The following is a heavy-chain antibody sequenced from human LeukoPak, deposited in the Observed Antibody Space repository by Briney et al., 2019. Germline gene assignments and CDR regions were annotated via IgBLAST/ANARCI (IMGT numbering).Heavy chain of an antibody. J-gene: IGHJ6*03. CDR3: AREKQQLVPYYYYYMDV. CDR1: GGSISSSNW. D-gene: IGHD6-13*01. CDR2: IYHSGST. Sequence: PSGTLSLTCAVSGGSISSSNWWSWVRQPPGKGLEWIGEIYHSGSTNYNPSLKSRVTMSVDKSKNQFSLKLSSVTAADTAVYYCAREKQQLVPYYYYYMDVWGKGTTVTVSS. V-gene: IGHV4-4*02.